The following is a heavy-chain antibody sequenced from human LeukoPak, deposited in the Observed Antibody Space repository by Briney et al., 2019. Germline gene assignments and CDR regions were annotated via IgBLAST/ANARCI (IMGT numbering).Heavy chain of an antibody. CDR1: GFTLSDYH. D-gene: IGHD3-10*01. J-gene: IGHJ4*02. CDR2: ITTISHYI. V-gene: IGHV3-21*04. CDR3: AKRGIVIRAVIIVGFHKEAYYFDY. Sequence: GGSLRLSCAASGFTLSDYHMNWVRQAPGKGLEWLSSITTISHYIYYAGAVRGRFTISRDNAKNSLYLQMNSLRGEDTAVYFCAKRGIVIRAVIIVGFHKEAYYFDYWGQGALVTVSS.